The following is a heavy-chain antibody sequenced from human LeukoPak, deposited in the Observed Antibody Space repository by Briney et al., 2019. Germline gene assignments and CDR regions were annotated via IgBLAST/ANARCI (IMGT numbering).Heavy chain of an antibody. J-gene: IGHJ4*02. CDR1: GFIFADYA. D-gene: IGHD4-17*01. CDR2: ISNSARTI. Sequence: GRSLRLSCATSGFIFADYAVSWFRQAPGKGLEWVSYISNSARTIHYADSVKGRFTISRDNAKNSVYLQMNSLRAEDTAVYYCARDYADYVGYFFFDYWGQGTLVTVSS. V-gene: IGHV3-11*01. CDR3: ARDYADYVGYFFFDY.